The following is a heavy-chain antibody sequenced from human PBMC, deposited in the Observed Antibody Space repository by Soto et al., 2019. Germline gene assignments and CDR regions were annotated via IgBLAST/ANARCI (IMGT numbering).Heavy chain of an antibody. D-gene: IGHD2-8*01. CDR1: GYTFTSYY. CDR3: ARLNVNYYYYYGMDV. Sequence: ASVKVSCKASGYTFTSYYMHWVRQAPGQGLEWMGIINPSGGSTSYAQKFQGRVTMTRDTSTSTVYMELSSLRSEDTAVYYCARLNVNYYYYYGMDVWGQGTTVTFSS. V-gene: IGHV1-46*01. J-gene: IGHJ6*02. CDR2: INPSGGST.